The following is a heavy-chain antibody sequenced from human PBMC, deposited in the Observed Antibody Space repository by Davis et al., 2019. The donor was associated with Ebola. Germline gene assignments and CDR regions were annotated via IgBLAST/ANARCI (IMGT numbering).Heavy chain of an antibody. CDR2: INPNSGGT. Sequence: ASVKVSCKASGYTFTGYYMHWVRQAPGQGLEWMGWINPNSGGTNYAQKFQGWVTMTRDTSTSTAYMELSRLRSDDTAVYYCARGGVGDFPPIYYYYGMDVWGQGTTVTVSS. CDR3: ARGGVGDFPPIYYYYGMDV. CDR1: GYTFTGYY. D-gene: IGHD3-16*01. V-gene: IGHV1-2*04. J-gene: IGHJ6*02.